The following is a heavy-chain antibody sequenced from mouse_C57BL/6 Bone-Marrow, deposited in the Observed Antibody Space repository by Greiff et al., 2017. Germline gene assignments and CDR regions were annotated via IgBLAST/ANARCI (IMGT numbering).Heavy chain of an antibody. V-gene: IGHV1-39*01. J-gene: IGHJ1*03. Sequence: EVQLQQSGPELVKPGASVKISCTASGYSFTDYNMNWVQQSPGKSLEWIGIINPNYGTTSYNKKFKGKATLTVDQYSITAYMQLNSLTSEDSAVYYCAREGYGRYFDVWGKGTTVTVSS. D-gene: IGHD3-1*01. CDR2: INPNYGTT. CDR3: AREGYGRYFDV. CDR1: GYSFTDYN.